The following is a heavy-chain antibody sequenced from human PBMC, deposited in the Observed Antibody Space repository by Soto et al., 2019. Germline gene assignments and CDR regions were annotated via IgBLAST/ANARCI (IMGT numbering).Heavy chain of an antibody. V-gene: IGHV1-3*01. J-gene: IGHJ4*02. CDR2: VNAGDGNT. D-gene: IGHD3-10*01. CDR3: ARFSGDGSGNDFDN. CDR1: GYTVTNYA. Sequence: GASVKVSCKASGYTVTNYAIHWVRQAPGQSPEGMGRVNAGDGNTRYPQNSQGRVTITRDTSASTAYMGLSSLRSEDTAVYYCARFSGDGSGNDFDNWGQGTLVTVSS.